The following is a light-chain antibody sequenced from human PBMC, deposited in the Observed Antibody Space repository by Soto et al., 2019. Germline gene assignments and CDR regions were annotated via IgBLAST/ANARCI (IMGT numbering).Light chain of an antibody. J-gene: IGKJ1*01. V-gene: IGKV3-11*01. Sequence: EIVLTQSPATLSLSPGERATLSCRASQSVSSYLASYQQKPGQAPRLLIYDASNRATGIPARFSGSGSGTDFTLTISSLEPEDFAVYYCQQRSNWPPVTFGQGTKVEIK. CDR3: QQRSNWPPVT. CDR1: QSVSSY. CDR2: DAS.